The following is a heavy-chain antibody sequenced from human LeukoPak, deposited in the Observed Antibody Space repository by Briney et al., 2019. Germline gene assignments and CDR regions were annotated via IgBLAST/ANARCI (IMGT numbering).Heavy chain of an antibody. CDR1: GYTFTSYG. V-gene: IGHV1-18*01. Sequence: ASVKVSCKASGYTFTSYGISWVRQAPGQGLEWMGWISAYNGNTNYPQKLQGRVTMTTDTSTSTAYMELSSLRSEDTAVYYCARGPLSMVRGVIIGLNWFDPWGQGTLVTVSS. CDR3: ARGPLSMVRGVIIGLNWFDP. D-gene: IGHD3-10*01. CDR2: ISAYNGNT. J-gene: IGHJ5*02.